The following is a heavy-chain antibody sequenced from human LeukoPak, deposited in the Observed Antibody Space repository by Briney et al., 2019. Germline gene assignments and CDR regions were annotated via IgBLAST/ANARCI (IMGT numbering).Heavy chain of an antibody. CDR1: TFTFGTYW. J-gene: IGHJ4*02. CDR2: IKQDGRET. V-gene: IGHV3-7*03. CDR3: ARVEGSGSFLFYS. D-gene: IGHD3-10*01. Sequence: GGSLRLSCAASTFTFGTYWMSWVRRAPGKGLEWVASIKQDGRETYYVDSVKGRFTVSRDNTKNSLYLQMNSLRAEDTAIYYCARVEGSGSFLFYSWGQGTLVTVSS.